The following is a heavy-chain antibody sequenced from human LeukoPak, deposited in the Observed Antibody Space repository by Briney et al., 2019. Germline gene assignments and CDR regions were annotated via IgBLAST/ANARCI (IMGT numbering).Heavy chain of an antibody. CDR2: ISGSGGNT. CDR3: AKISGVAGTRSDPY. D-gene: IGHD6-19*01. V-gene: IGHV3-23*01. CDR1: GFTSSSYA. Sequence: PGGSLRLSCAASGFTSSSYAMSWVRQAPGKGLEWVSAISGSGGNTYYADSVKGRFNISRDNSKNTLYLQMNSLRAEDTAVYYCAKISGVAGTRSDPYWGQGTLVTVSS. J-gene: IGHJ4*02.